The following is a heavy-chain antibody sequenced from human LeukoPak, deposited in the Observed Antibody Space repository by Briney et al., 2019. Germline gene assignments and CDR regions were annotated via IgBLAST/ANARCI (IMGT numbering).Heavy chain of an antibody. J-gene: IGHJ4*02. CDR3: ARCRGGWSRDS. Sequence: KTHYADSVQGRFTISRDNAKNSPYLQMNSLRAEDTAVYYCARCRGGWSRDSWGQGTLVTVSS. V-gene: IGHV3-11*06. D-gene: IGHD6-19*01. CDR2: KT.